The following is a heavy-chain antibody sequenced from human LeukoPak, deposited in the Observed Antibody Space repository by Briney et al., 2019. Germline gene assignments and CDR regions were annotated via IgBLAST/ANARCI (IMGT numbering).Heavy chain of an antibody. CDR2: INPNSGGT. Sequence: ASVNVSCKASGYTFTGYHMHWVRQAPGQGLEWMGWINPNSGGTNYSQKFQGRVTMTRDTSISTAYMELSRLRSDDTAVYYCARVRTMIVVAIDYWGQGTLVTVSS. D-gene: IGHD3-22*01. CDR3: ARVRTMIVVAIDY. CDR1: GYTFTGYH. J-gene: IGHJ4*02. V-gene: IGHV1-2*02.